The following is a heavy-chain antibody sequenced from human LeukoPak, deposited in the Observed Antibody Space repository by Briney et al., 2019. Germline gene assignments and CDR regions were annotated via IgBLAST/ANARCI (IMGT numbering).Heavy chain of an antibody. J-gene: IGHJ4*02. CDR2: ISDTGRRT. CDR1: GFTFSDYA. D-gene: IGHD3-16*02. V-gene: IGHV3-23*01. Sequence: GGSLRLSCAASGFTFSDYAMSWVRQAAGKGLEWVSGISDTGRRTHYTDSVQGRFTISRDESKKTVYLLMNTLRAEDTAVYFCARHDSFIPYWGQGTLVTVSS. CDR3: ARHDSFIPY.